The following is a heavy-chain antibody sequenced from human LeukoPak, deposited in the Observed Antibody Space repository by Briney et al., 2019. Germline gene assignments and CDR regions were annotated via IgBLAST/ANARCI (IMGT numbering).Heavy chain of an antibody. CDR3: ATDRGPGTTVTTVGYYYYGMDV. Sequence: ASVKVSCKVSGYTLTELSMHWVRQAPGKGLEWMGGFDPEDGETIYAQKFQGRVTMTEDTSTDTAHMELSSLRSEDTAVYYCATDRGPGTTVTTVGYYYYGMDVWGQGTTVTVSS. V-gene: IGHV1-24*01. J-gene: IGHJ6*02. CDR2: FDPEDGET. D-gene: IGHD4-17*01. CDR1: GYTLTELS.